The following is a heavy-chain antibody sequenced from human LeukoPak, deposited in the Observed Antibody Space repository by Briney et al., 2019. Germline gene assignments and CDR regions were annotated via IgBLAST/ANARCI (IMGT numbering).Heavy chain of an antibody. CDR1: GGSFSGYY. J-gene: IGHJ4*02. CDR3: ARLKLYGGNLDSIRSFDY. V-gene: IGHV4-34*01. D-gene: IGHD4-17*01. Sequence: PSETLSLTCAVYGGSFSGYYWSWIRRPPGKGLEWIGEINHSGSTNYNPSLKSRVTISVDTSKNQFSLKLSSVTAADTAVYYCARLKLYGGNLDSIRSFDYWGQGTLVTVSS. CDR2: INHSGST.